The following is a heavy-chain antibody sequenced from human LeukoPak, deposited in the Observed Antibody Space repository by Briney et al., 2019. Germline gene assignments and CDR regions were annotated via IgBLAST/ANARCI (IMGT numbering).Heavy chain of an antibody. CDR1: GGSISSYY. CDR3: AGHHPRNTVDF. D-gene: IGHD2/OR15-2a*01. CDR2: ISDIGSI. V-gene: IGHV4-59*08. J-gene: IGHJ4*02. Sequence: PSETLSLTCTVSGGSISSYYWSWIRQPPGKGLEWIAYISDIGSINYNPYLKSRVTISLDTSKNQSSLTLSSVTAADTAVYYCAGHHPRNTVDFWGQGTLVTVSS.